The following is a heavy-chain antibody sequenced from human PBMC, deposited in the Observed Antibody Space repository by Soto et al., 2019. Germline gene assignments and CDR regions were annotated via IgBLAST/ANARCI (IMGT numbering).Heavy chain of an antibody. D-gene: IGHD1-1*01. V-gene: IGHV4-59*01. CDR3: ARAAYNIDY. J-gene: IGHJ4*02. Sequence: QVQLQESGPGLVKPSETLSLTCTVSGGSISSYYWNWIRQPPGKGLEWIGYIHYTGSTNYNPSLKSRVAMSVDTSKTQFSLKLSSVTAADTALYYCARAAYNIDYWGQGTLVTVSS. CDR1: GGSISSYY. CDR2: IHYTGST.